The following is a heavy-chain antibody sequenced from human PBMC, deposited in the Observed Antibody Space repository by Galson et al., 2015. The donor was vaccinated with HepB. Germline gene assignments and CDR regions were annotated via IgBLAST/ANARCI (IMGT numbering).Heavy chain of an antibody. CDR1: GFTFSSYS. Sequence: SLRLSCAASGFTFSSYSMNWVRQAPGKGLEWVAVIWYDGSNKYYANSVKGRFTISRDNSKNTLYLQMNSLRAEDTAVYYCARDRIVVVPAAISHYFDYWGQGTLVTVSS. CDR3: ARDRIVVVPAAISHYFDY. CDR2: IWYDGSNK. D-gene: IGHD2-2*02. V-gene: IGHV3-33*08. J-gene: IGHJ4*02.